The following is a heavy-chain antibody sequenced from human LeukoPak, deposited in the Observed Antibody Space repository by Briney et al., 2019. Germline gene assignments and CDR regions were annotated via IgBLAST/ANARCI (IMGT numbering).Heavy chain of an antibody. CDR2: ISANNGNT. V-gene: IGHV1-8*02. Sequence: GASVKASCKASGYTFTSYGISWVRQAPGQGLEWMGWISANNGNTAYAQTLQGRVTMTRNTSISTAYMELSSLRSEDTAVYYCARGHYYYYYGMDVWGQGTTVTVSS. CDR3: ARGHYYYYYGMDV. CDR1: GYTFTSYG. J-gene: IGHJ6*02.